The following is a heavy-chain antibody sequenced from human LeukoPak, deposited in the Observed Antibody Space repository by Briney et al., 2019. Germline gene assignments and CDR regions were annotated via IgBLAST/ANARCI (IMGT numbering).Heavy chain of an antibody. CDR1: GYTFTGYY. CDR2: INPNSGGT. D-gene: IGHD3-9*01. Sequence: ASVKVSCKASGYTFTGYYMHWVRQAPGQGLEWMGWINPNSGGTNYAQKFQGRVTMTRDMSTSTAYMELSSLRSEDTAVYYCAAEDDFLTGYYDFDYWGQGTVVTVSS. CDR3: AAEDDFLTGYYDFDY. J-gene: IGHJ4*02. V-gene: IGHV1-2*02.